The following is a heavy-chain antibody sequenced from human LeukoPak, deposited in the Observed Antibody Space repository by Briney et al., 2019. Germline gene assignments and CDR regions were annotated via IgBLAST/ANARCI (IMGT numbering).Heavy chain of an antibody. CDR1: RSTFSSYT. V-gene: IGHV3-21*01. Sequence: GGSLRLSCAASRSTFSSYTMNWVRQAPGKGLEWVSSISSSGTYIYYADSVKGRFSISRDNAKNSLYLQMNSLRVEDTAVYYCAKSYDSSGYYQNWGQGTLVTVSS. D-gene: IGHD3-22*01. CDR2: ISSSGTYI. CDR3: AKSYDSSGYYQN. J-gene: IGHJ4*02.